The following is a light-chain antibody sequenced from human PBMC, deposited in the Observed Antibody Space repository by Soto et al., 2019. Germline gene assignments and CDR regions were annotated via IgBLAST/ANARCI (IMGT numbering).Light chain of an antibody. CDR3: SSYAATNNVI. J-gene: IGLJ2*01. CDR2: EVS. CDR1: RSDVGGYNY. V-gene: IGLV2-8*02. Sequence: QSVLTQPPSASRSPGQSVTISCTGTRSDVGGYNYVSWYQQHPGKAPKLMIYEVSNRPSGVPDRFSGSKSGNTASLTVSGLQSEDEADYYCSSYAATNNVIFGGGTKVAVL.